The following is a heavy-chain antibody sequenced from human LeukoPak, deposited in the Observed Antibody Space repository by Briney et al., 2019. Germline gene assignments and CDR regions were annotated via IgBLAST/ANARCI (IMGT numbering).Heavy chain of an antibody. D-gene: IGHD5-12*01. J-gene: IGHJ4*02. Sequence: PSETLSLTCSVSGGSISTYYWSWIRQPPGKGLEWIGHIYDSGSTNYNPSLKSRVTISVDTSKNQFSLKLTSVTAADTAVYYCARDRGVGYSGYDFGSYFDYWGQGTLVTVSS. CDR1: GGSISTYY. CDR3: ARDRGVGYSGYDFGSYFDY. V-gene: IGHV4-59*01. CDR2: IYDSGST.